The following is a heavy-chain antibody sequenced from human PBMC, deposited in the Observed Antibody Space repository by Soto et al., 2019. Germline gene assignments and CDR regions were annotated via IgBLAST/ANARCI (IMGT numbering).Heavy chain of an antibody. Sequence: QVQLVQSGAEVRKPGSSVNVSCKASGTSFTSYGIHWVRQAPGQGLEWMGGFVPMFSSSNYAQKFQGRLTIVADESTNTAYMELSSLRADDSAIYYCARTGGTYYFEHWGQGTLVTVSS. CDR1: GTSFTSYG. CDR2: FVPMFSSS. J-gene: IGHJ4*02. CDR3: ARTGGTYYFEH. D-gene: IGHD1-1*01. V-gene: IGHV1-69*01.